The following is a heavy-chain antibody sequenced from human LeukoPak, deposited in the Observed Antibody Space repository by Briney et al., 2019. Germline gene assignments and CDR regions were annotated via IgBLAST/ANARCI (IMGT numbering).Heavy chain of an antibody. CDR3: ARDFDGSGSYSH. CDR2: ISSSGSTI. J-gene: IGHJ4*02. D-gene: IGHD3-10*01. CDR1: GFTFSSYS. Sequence: GGSLRLSCAASGFTFSSYSMNWVRQAPGKGLEWVSYISSSGSTIYYADSVKGRFTISRDNAKNSLYLQMNSLRAEDTAVYYCARDFDGSGSYSHWGQGTLVTISS. V-gene: IGHV3-48*04.